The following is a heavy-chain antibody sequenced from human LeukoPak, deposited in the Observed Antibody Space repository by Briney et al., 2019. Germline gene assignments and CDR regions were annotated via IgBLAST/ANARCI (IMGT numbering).Heavy chain of an antibody. CDR3: ARVRDGYNWEFDY. V-gene: IGHV1-2*02. CDR2: INPNSGGT. D-gene: IGHD5-24*01. J-gene: IGHJ4*02. Sequence: ASVKVSCKASGYTFTGYYMHWVRQAPGQGLEWMGWINPNSGGTNYAQKFQGRVTMTRDTSISTAYMELSRLRSDDTAVYYCARVRDGYNWEFDYWGQGTLVTVSS. CDR1: GYTFTGYY.